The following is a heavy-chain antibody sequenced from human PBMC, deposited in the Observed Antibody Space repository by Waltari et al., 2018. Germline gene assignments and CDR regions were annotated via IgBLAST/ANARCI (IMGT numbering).Heavy chain of an antibody. D-gene: IGHD1-20*01. CDR2: ISGSGGST. CDR1: GFTFSSYA. V-gene: IGHV3-23*01. J-gene: IGHJ4*02. Sequence: EVQLLESGGGLVQPGGSLRLSCAASGFTFSSYAMSWVRQAPGKGLEWVAAISGSGGSTYYADSVKGRFTISRDNSKNTLYLQMNSLRAEDTAVYYCAKSRYNWNYFDYWGQGTLVTVSS. CDR3: AKSRYNWNYFDY.